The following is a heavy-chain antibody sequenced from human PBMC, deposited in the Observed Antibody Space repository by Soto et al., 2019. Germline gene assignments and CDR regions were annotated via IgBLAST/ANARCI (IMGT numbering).Heavy chain of an antibody. CDR1: GYKFPNYW. V-gene: IGHV5-10-1*01. J-gene: IGHJ4*02. Sequence: GESLKISCKGSGYKFPNYWISWGRQMPGKGLEWMGRIDPSDSDINYTPSFQGHVTFSSDKSISTAYLHWSSLKASDTAIYYCARHESGYDFVWGQGTQVTVSS. D-gene: IGHD5-12*01. CDR2: IDPSDSDI. CDR3: ARHESGYDFV.